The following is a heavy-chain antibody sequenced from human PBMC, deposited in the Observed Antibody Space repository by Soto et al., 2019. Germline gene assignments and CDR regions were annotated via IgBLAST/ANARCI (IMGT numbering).Heavy chain of an antibody. D-gene: IGHD1-26*01. CDR1: GGTFSSYA. CDR3: ARDGIREAFDI. Sequence: ASVKVSCKASGGTFSSYAISWGRQAPGQGLEWMGGIIPIFGTANYAQKFQGRVTITADESTSTAYMELSSPRSEDTAVYYCARDGIREAFDIWGQGTMVTVSS. CDR2: IIPIFGTA. V-gene: IGHV1-69*13. J-gene: IGHJ3*02.